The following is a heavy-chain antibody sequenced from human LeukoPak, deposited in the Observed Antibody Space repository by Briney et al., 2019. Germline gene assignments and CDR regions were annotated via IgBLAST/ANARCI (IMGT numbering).Heavy chain of an antibody. CDR1: GFTFSDYY. D-gene: IGHD3-10*01. CDR3: ARAEGSGSSFDY. V-gene: IGHV3-11*06. CDR2: ISSSSTYI. J-gene: IGHJ4*02. Sequence: PGGSLRLSCAASGFTFSDYYMSWIRQAPGKGLEWVSYISSSSTYIYYADSVKGRFTISRDNAKNSLYLQMNSLRVEDTAVYYCARAEGSGSSFDYWGQGTLVTVSS.